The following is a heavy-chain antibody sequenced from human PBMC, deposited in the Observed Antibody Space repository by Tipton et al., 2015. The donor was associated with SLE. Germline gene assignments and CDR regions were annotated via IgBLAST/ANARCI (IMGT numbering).Heavy chain of an antibody. CDR3: GKDMSPGGLDV. J-gene: IGHJ6*02. V-gene: IGHV3-9*01. CDR2: ILWSGDRI. Sequence: SLRLSCAASGFSLSGYAMHWVRQAPGKGLEWVAAILWSGDRIDYADSVKGRFTISRDNAKNTLFLQMNSLRTEDTALYYCGKDMSPGGLDVWGHGTTVTVSS. CDR1: GFSLSGYA.